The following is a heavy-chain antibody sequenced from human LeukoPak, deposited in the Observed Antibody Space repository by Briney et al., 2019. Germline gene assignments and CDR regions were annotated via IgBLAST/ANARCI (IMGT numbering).Heavy chain of an antibody. J-gene: IGHJ4*02. CDR1: GFTFSNYG. CDR3: AKGGVYSTTWYDFDS. Sequence: GGSLRLSWAASGFTFSNYGMSWVRQGPGKGLEWVSGISGGGVSTYYADSVKGRFTISRDNSKNTLSMQMNSLRDEDTAVYYCAKGGVYSTTWYDFDSWGQGTLVTVSS. V-gene: IGHV3-23*01. CDR2: ISGGGVST. D-gene: IGHD6-13*01.